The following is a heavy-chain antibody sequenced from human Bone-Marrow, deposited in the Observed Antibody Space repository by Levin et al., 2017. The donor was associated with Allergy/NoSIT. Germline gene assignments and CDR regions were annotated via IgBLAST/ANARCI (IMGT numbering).Heavy chain of an antibody. CDR2: INPSGGST. CDR3: ARDRVGEGYILIDY. Sequence: ASVKVSCKASGYTFTNYYIHWVRQAPGQGLEWMGIINPSGGSTSYAQKFQARVTMTRDTSTSTVFMELSSLRSEDTAVYYCARDRVGEGYILIDYWGQGTLVTVSS. J-gene: IGHJ4*02. V-gene: IGHV1-46*01. CDR1: GYTFTNYY. D-gene: IGHD5-24*01.